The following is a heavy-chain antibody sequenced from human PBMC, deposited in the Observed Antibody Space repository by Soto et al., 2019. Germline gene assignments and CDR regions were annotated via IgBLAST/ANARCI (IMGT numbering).Heavy chain of an antibody. CDR2: IYYSGST. Sequence: QVQLQESGPGLVKPSETLSLTCTVSGGSVSSGSYYWSWIRQPPGKGLEWIGYIYYSGSTNYNPSLKSRVTISVDTSNNQFSLQLSSVTAADTAVYYCARVRYSGSYHLYFDLWGRGTLVTVSS. J-gene: IGHJ2*01. V-gene: IGHV4-61*01. CDR1: GGSVSSGSYY. D-gene: IGHD1-26*01. CDR3: ARVRYSGSYHLYFDL.